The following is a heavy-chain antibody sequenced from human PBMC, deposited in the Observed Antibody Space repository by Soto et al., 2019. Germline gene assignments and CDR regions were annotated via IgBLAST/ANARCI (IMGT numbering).Heavy chain of an antibody. CDR1: GVSIHNSHSF. CDR3: GRVVEGATRHTDFDS. Sequence: PSETLSLTCAVSGVSIHNSHSFWGWIRQPPEKGLEFIANVYYSGGAHYNPSFKSRVTISVDTATNQVSLRMRSVTAADTAVYFCGRVVEGATRHTDFDSWGQGTLVTAPQ. J-gene: IGHJ5*01. CDR2: VYYSGGA. V-gene: IGHV4-39*01. D-gene: IGHD2-21*01.